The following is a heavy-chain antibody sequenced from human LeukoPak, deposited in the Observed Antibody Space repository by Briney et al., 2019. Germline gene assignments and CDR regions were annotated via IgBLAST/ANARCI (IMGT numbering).Heavy chain of an antibody. D-gene: IGHD3-22*01. V-gene: IGHV3-15*07. CDR1: GFTSSNAW. CDR2: IKSKTDGGTT. J-gene: IGHJ4*02. CDR3: STTYYYDSSEGY. Sequence: GGSLRLSCAASGFTSSNAWMHWVRQAPGKGLEWVGRIKSKTDGGTTDYAAPVKGRFTISRDDSKNTLYLQMNSLKTEDTAVYYCSTTYYYDSSEGYWGQGTLVTVSS.